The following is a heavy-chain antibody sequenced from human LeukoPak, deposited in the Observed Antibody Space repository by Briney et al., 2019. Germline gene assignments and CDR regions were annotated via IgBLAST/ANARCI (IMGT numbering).Heavy chain of an antibody. V-gene: IGHV4-59*01. CDR3: AGKSIAARPSSFDY. J-gene: IGHJ4*02. CDR1: GGSISSYY. Sequence: SETLSLTCTVSGGSISSYYWSWIRQPPGNGLEWIGYIYYSGSTNYNPSLKSRVTISVDTSKNQFSLKLSSVTAADTAVYYCAGKSIAARPSSFDYWGQGTLVTVSS. CDR2: IYYSGST. D-gene: IGHD6-6*01.